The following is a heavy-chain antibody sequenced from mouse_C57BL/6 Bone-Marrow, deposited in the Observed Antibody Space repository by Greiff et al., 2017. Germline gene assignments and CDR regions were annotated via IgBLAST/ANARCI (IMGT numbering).Heavy chain of an antibody. D-gene: IGHD2-4*01. CDR1: GYTFTSYG. Sequence: QVHVKQSGAELARPGASVKLSCKASGYTFTSYGISWVKQRTGQGLEWIGEIYPRSGNTYYNEKFKGKATLTADKSSSTAYMELRSLTSEDSAVYFCARYYDYDLYYFDYWGQGTTLTVSS. J-gene: IGHJ2*01. V-gene: IGHV1-81*01. CDR2: IYPRSGNT. CDR3: ARYYDYDLYYFDY.